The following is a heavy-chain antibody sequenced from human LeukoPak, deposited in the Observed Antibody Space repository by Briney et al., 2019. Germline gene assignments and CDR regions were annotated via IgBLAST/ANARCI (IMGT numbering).Heavy chain of an antibody. CDR2: IYYSGST. J-gene: IGHJ2*01. V-gene: IGHV4-59*01. Sequence: NPSETLSLTCTVSGGSISSYYWSWIRQPPGKGLEWIGYIYYSGSTNYNPSLKSRVTISVDTSKNQFSLKLSSVTAADTAVYYCARDRTGAVVGNPHWYFDLWGRGTLVTVSS. CDR3: ARDRTGAVVGNPHWYFDL. CDR1: GGSISSYY. D-gene: IGHD1-26*01.